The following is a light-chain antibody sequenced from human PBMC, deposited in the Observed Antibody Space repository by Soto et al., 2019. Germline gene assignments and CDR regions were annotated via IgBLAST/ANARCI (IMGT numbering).Light chain of an antibody. Sequence: EIVLTQSPGTLSLSPREIATLSCMASQSVSSNYLAWYQQKPGQAPRPLIYVASSRATGIPDRFSGSGAGTDFTLTISRLESEDFAVYYCQQYGSSPWTFGQGTQVEI. J-gene: IGKJ1*01. V-gene: IGKV3-20*01. CDR2: VAS. CDR1: QSVSSNY. CDR3: QQYGSSPWT.